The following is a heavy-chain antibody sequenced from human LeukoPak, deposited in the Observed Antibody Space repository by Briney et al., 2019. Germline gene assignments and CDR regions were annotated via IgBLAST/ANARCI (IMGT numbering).Heavy chain of an antibody. CDR3: AREGRRITIFGVVLRDYYYYMDV. D-gene: IGHD3-3*01. CDR2: ISAYNGNT. V-gene: IGHV1-18*01. Sequence: GASVKVSCKASGYTFTSYGISWVRQAPGQGLEWMGWISAYNGNTNYAQKLQGRVTMTTDTSTSTAYTELRSLRSDDTAVYYCAREGRRITIFGVVLRDYYYYMDVWGKGTTVTVSS. CDR1: GYTFTSYG. J-gene: IGHJ6*03.